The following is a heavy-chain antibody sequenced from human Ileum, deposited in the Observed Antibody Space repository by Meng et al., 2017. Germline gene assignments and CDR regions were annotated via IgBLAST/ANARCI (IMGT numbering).Heavy chain of an antibody. CDR3: ARPSYGDYGVS. V-gene: IGHV3-73*01. Sequence: EVQRVESGGGVVQPGGSRKLSCAASGFTFSDSAMYWVRQTSGKGLEWVGRIRSKANSYTTGYIASVKGRFTISRDNSKNTAYLQMNSLKIEDTAVYYCARPSYGDYGVSWGQGTLVTVSS. J-gene: IGHJ5*02. CDR1: GFTFSDSA. D-gene: IGHD4-17*01. CDR2: IRSKANSYTT.